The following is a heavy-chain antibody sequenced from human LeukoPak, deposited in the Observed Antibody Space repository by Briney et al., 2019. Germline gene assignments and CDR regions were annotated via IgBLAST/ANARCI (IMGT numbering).Heavy chain of an antibody. CDR2: ISYDGSNK. V-gene: IGHV3-30-3*01. J-gene: IGHJ4*02. Sequence: GGSLRLSCAASGFTFSSYAMYWVRQAPGKGLEWVAVISYDGSNKYYADSVKGRFTISRDNSKNTLYLQMNSLRAEDTAVYYCARGGSGWYGFDYWGQGTLVTVSS. CDR3: ARGGSGWYGFDY. D-gene: IGHD6-19*01. CDR1: GFTFSSYA.